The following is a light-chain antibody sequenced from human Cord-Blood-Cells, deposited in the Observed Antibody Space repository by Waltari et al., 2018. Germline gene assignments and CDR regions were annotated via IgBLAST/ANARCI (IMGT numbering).Light chain of an antibody. CDR2: EVS. CDR1: SSDVGGYNY. J-gene: IGLJ2*01. Sequence: QSALTQPASVSGSPGQSITISCTGTSSDVGGYNYVSWYQQHPGKAPKLMIYEVSNRSSGVSKRFSGSKSGNTASLTISGLQAEDEADYYCSSYTSSSTVVFGGGTNLTVL. CDR3: SSYTSSSTVV. V-gene: IGLV2-14*01.